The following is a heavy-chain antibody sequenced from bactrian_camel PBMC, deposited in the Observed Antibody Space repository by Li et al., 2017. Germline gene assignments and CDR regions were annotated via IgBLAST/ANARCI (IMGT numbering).Heavy chain of an antibody. J-gene: IGHJ4*01. V-gene: IGHV3S10*01. CDR3: AAQAIPFSCTGALEVNYWAH. CDR2: VEDDGTR. D-gene: IGHD3*01. Sequence: DVQLVESGGGAVQTGGSLRLSCASSRPSECRYDMYWYRQRIGKDREWVASVEDDGTRKYADSVKGRFTISRDGAKNIIALQMHSLKPEDTATYYCAAQAIPFSCTGALEVNYWAHWGQGTQVTVSS. CDR1: RPSECRYD.